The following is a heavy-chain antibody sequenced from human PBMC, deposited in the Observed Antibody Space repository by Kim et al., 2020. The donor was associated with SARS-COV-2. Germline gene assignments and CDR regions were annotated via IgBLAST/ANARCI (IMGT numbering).Heavy chain of an antibody. D-gene: IGHD2-15*01. Sequence: GGSLRLSCATSGFTLSSYAITWVRQFPGKGLEWVSPISDSAAETYYADSVKGRFTISRDNSRDTLYLQMDSLRAEDTALYYCAKGRDKTKYGMDVWGQGTTVTVSS. J-gene: IGHJ6*02. V-gene: IGHV3-23*01. CDR2: ISDSAAET. CDR3: AKGRDKTKYGMDV. CDR1: GFTLSSYA.